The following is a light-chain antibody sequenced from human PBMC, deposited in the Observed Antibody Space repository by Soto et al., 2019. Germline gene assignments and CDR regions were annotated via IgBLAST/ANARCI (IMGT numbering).Light chain of an antibody. CDR2: EVT. CDR3: SSKRDSSTLFV. Sequence: QSVLTQPASVSGSPGQSITISFTGTSSDVGAYNYVSWYQHHPGKVPKLLIYEVTNRPSGVSDRFSGSKSGNTASLTISGLQAEDEADYYCSSKRDSSTLFVFGTGTKATVL. J-gene: IGLJ1*01. CDR1: SSDVGAYNY. V-gene: IGLV2-14*01.